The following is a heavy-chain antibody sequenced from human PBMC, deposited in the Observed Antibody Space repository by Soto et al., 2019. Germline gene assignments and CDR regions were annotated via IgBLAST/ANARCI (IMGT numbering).Heavy chain of an antibody. D-gene: IGHD6-19*01. Sequence: SETLCLTCAVYGGSFSGYYWSWIRQPPGKGLEWIGEINHSGSTNYNPSLKSRVTISVDTSKNQFSLKLSSVTAADTAVYYCARGGQQWLEDFDYWGQGTLVTVS. J-gene: IGHJ4*02. CDR1: GGSFSGYY. V-gene: IGHV4-34*01. CDR2: INHSGST. CDR3: ARGGQQWLEDFDY.